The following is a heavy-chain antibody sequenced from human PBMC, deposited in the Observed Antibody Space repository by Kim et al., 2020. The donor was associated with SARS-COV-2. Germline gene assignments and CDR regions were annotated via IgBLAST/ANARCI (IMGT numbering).Heavy chain of an antibody. CDR3: ARDRFFGVVSPTRFFDL. CDR1: GFTFSDYW. Sequence: GGSLRLSCAASGFTFSDYWMTWVRQAPGKGLEWVANIKQDGSEKYYVDSVKGRFTMSTDNSKNSLYLQMNSLRAEDTAVYYCARDRFFGVVSPTRFFDLWGQGTLVTVSS. V-gene: IGHV3-7*01. J-gene: IGHJ4*02. CDR2: IKQDGSEK. D-gene: IGHD3-3*01.